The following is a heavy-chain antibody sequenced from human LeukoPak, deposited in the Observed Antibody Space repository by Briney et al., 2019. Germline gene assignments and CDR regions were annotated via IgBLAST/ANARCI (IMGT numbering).Heavy chain of an antibody. V-gene: IGHV3-9*01. CDR2: ISWNSGSI. Sequence: GGSLRLSCAASGFTFSNYAMHWVRQAPGKGLEWVSGISWNSGSIGYADSVKGRFTISRDNAKNSLYLQMNSLRAEDTALYYCAKAVAAAGTYYFDYWGQGTLVTVSS. CDR3: AKAVAAAGTYYFDY. CDR1: GFTFSNYA. D-gene: IGHD6-13*01. J-gene: IGHJ4*02.